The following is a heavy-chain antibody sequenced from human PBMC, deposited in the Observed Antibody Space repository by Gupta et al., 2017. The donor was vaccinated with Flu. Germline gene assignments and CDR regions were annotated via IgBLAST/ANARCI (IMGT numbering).Heavy chain of an antibody. CDR2: ISGSGGST. CDR3: AKHSSGWGRAFDI. J-gene: IGHJ3*02. V-gene: IGHV3-23*01. D-gene: IGHD6-19*01. Sequence: FSSYAMSWVRQAPGKGLEWVSAISGSGGSTYYADSVKGRFTISRDNSKNTLYLQMNSLRAEDTAVYYCAKHSSGWGRAFDIWGQGTMVTVSS. CDR1: FSSYA.